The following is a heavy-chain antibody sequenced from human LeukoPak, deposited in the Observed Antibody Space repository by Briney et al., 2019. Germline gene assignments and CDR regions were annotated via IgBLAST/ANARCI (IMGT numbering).Heavy chain of an antibody. CDR2: IHYSGST. CDR3: ARDIREVGATHYFDY. D-gene: IGHD1-26*01. V-gene: IGHV4-59*01. Sequence: SETLSLTCTVSGFSITSYYWSWIRQPPGKGLEWIGLIHYSGSTTYNPSLKSRVTMSVDTSKNQFSLQPRSVTAADTALYYCARDIREVGATHYFDYWGQGTLVTVTS. J-gene: IGHJ4*02. CDR1: GFSITSYY.